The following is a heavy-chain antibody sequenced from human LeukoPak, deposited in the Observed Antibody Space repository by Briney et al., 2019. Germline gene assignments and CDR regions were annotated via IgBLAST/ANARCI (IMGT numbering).Heavy chain of an antibody. Sequence: ASVKVSCKASGYTFTEQYIHWVRQAPGQGLEWMGRINPHGGGTNYAQKFQGRVALTRDTSLSTAYMDLSRLRSDDTAVYYCARQGGSARYFDYWGQGTLVTVSS. V-gene: IGHV1-2*06. D-gene: IGHD3-16*02. J-gene: IGHJ4*02. CDR2: INPHGGGT. CDR1: GYTFTEQY. CDR3: ARQGGSARYFDY.